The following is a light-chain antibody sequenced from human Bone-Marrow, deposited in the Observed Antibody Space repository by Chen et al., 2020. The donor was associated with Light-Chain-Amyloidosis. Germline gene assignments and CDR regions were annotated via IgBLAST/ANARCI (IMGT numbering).Light chain of an antibody. CDR2: RDA. V-gene: IGLV3-25*03. CDR3: QSADSSGTNGVI. J-gene: IGLJ2*01. Sequence: SYELTQPPSVPVSVGQTARITCTGDDLPTKYPYWYKQKPGPAPVLVIHRDAERPSGISERFSVSSAVTTATLTISGVQAENKADYHCQSADSSGTNGVIFGGGTKLTVL. CDR1: DLPTKY.